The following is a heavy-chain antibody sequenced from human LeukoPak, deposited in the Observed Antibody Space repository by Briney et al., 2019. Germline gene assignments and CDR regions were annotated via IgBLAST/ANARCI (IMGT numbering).Heavy chain of an antibody. D-gene: IGHD3-22*01. CDR2: IYPGDSDT. Sequence: PGESLKISCKGSGYSFTSYWIGWVRQMPGKGLEWMGIIYPGDSDTRYSPSFQGQVTISADKSISTAYLQWSSLKASDIAMYYCARPYYYDSSGYPPDDYWGQGTLVTVSS. CDR1: GYSFTSYW. J-gene: IGHJ4*02. CDR3: ARPYYYDSSGYPPDDY. V-gene: IGHV5-51*01.